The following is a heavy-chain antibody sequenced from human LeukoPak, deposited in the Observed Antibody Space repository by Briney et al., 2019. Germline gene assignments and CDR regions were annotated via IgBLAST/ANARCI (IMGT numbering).Heavy chain of an antibody. V-gene: IGHV4-59*08. CDR1: GGSISSYY. J-gene: IGHJ5*02. CDR2: IYNNGYSGST. D-gene: IGHD3-3*02. Sequence: SETLSLTCTVSGGSISSYYWSWIRQPPGKGLEWIGYIYNNGYSGSTNYNPSLKSRVTISVDTSKGQFSLKLTSVTAAGTAVYYCAGHPRISWFDPWGQGTLVTVSS. CDR3: AGHPRISWFDP.